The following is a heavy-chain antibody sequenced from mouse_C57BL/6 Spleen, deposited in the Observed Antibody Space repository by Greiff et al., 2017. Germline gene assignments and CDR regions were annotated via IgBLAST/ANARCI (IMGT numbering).Heavy chain of an antibody. V-gene: IGHV7-3*01. CDR2: IRNKANGYTT. Sequence: EVQLVESGGGLVQPGGSLSLSCAASGFTFTDYYMSWVRQPPGKALEWFGFIRNKANGYTTEYNASVKGRFTISRDNSQSILYLQMNALRAEDSATYYCARYGSSWFADWGQGTLVTVSA. CDR3: ARYGSSWFAD. D-gene: IGHD1-1*01. J-gene: IGHJ3*01. CDR1: GFTFTDYY.